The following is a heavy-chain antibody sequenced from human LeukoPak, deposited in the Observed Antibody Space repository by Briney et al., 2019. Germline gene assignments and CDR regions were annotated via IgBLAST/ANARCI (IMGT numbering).Heavy chain of an antibody. J-gene: IGHJ4*02. Sequence: GGSLRLSCAASGFTFSDYYMSWIRQAPGKGLEWASYISRSSSYTNYADSVKGRFTISRDNAKDSLYLQMNSLRAEDTAVYYCARGGSGRALVNFWGQGTLVTVSS. CDR2: ISRSSSYT. CDR3: ARGGSGRALVNF. CDR1: GFTFSDYY. V-gene: IGHV3-11*06. D-gene: IGHD3-10*01.